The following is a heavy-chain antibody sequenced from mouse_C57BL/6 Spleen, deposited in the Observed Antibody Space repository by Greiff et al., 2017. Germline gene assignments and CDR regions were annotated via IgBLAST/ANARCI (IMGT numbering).Heavy chain of an antibody. CDR1: GYTFTSYG. CDR2: IYPRSGNT. J-gene: IGHJ4*01. V-gene: IGHV1-81*01. CDR3: AQLTGKGKDYYAMDY. D-gene: IGHD4-1*01. Sequence: QVQLQQSGAELARPGASVKLSCKASGYTFTSYGISWVKQRTGQGLEWIGEIYPRSGNTYYNEKFKGKATLTADKSSSTAYMELRSLTSEDSAVYFCAQLTGKGKDYYAMDYWGQGTSVTVSS.